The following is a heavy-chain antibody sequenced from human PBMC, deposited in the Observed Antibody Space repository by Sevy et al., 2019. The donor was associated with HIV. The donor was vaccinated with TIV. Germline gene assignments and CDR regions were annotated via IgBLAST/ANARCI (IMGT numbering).Heavy chain of an antibody. CDR2: ISAYNGNT. CDR3: AFTKGVFGVVMTSFFFDF. CDR1: GYTFTSYG. D-gene: IGHD3-3*01. J-gene: IGHJ4*02. Sequence: ASVKVSCKASGYTFTSYGIAWVRQAPGQGLEWMGWISAYNGNTNYAREFQGRLTMTTDTSTTTVYMDLRSLRSEDTAVYYCAFTKGVFGVVMTSFFFDFWGQGTPVTVSS. V-gene: IGHV1-18*01.